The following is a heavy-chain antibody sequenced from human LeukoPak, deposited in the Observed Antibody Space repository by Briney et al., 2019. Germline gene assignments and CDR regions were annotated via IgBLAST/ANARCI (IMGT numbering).Heavy chain of an antibody. V-gene: IGHV4-39*01. J-gene: IGHJ5*02. D-gene: IGHD1-26*01. Sequence: PSETLSLTCTVAGGSISSSGYYWGWIRQPPGKGLEWIASIYYSGSTYYNPSLKSRVTISVDTSKNQLSLKLSSLTAADTAVYYCARHEYSGSYYGLSWFDPWGQGTLVTVSS. CDR3: ARHEYSGSYYGLSWFDP. CDR2: IYYSGST. CDR1: GGSISSSGYY.